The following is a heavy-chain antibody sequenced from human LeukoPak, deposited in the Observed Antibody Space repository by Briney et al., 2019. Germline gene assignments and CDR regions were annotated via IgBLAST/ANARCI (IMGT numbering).Heavy chain of an antibody. CDR1: GYTFTSYG. CDR3: ARDHPAMVNRYYYGMDV. D-gene: IGHD5-18*01. J-gene: IGHJ6*02. CDR2: ISAYNGNT. Sequence: ASVTVSCKASGYTFTSYGISWVRQAPGQGLEWMGWISAYNGNTNYAQKLQGRVTMTTDTSTSTAYMELRSLRSDDTAVCYCARDHPAMVNRYYYGMDVWGQGTTVTVSS. V-gene: IGHV1-18*01.